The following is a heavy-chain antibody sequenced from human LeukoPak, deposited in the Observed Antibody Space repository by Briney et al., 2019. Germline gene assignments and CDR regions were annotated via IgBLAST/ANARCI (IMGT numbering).Heavy chain of an antibody. CDR1: GFTFDDYG. CDR3: AREGYYDSSGYTDY. V-gene: IGHV3-20*04. CDR2: INWNGGST. D-gene: IGHD3-22*01. Sequence: GGSLRLSCAASGFTFDDYGMSWVRQAPGKGLEWVSGINWNGGSTGYADSVKGRFTISRDSAKNSLYLQMNSLRAEDTALYYCAREGYYDSSGYTDYWGQGTLVTVSS. J-gene: IGHJ4*02.